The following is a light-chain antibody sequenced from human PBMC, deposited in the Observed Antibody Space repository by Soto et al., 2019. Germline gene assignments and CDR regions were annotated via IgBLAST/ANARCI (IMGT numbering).Light chain of an antibody. CDR2: DAS. Sequence: PGERATLSCRASHNINTYLVWYQQKPGQAPRLLIYDASKRATGIPDRFSGSGSGTDFTLTISSLAPEDFALHYCQQRSSWPRAFGGGTKVEIK. CDR1: HNINTY. V-gene: IGKV3-11*01. CDR3: QQRSSWPRA. J-gene: IGKJ4*01.